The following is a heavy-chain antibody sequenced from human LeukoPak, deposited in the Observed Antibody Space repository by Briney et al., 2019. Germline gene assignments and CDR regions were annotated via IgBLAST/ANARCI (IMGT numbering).Heavy chain of an antibody. J-gene: IGHJ4*02. Sequence: SETLSLTCTVAGGSISNYYWSWIRQPPGKGLEWIGYIYYSGITNYNPSLKSRVTISVDTSKNQSSLKLSSVTAADTAVYYCARHFGTRGWPKSYFDYWGQGTLVTVPS. D-gene: IGHD1-7*01. CDR3: ARHFGTRGWPKSYFDY. V-gene: IGHV4-59*08. CDR1: GGSISNYY. CDR2: IYYSGIT.